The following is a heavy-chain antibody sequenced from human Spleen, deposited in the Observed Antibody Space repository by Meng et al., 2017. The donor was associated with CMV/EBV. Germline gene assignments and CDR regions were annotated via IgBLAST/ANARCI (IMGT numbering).Heavy chain of an antibody. CDR3: ARVRRDGGYPIDY. CDR1: GYSISSAYY. D-gene: IGHD3-22*01. J-gene: IGHJ4*02. CDR2: INHSGST. Sequence: GSLRLSCTVSGYSISSAYYWSWIRQPPGKGLEWIGEINHSGSTNYNPSLKSRVTISVDTSKNQFSLKLSSVTAADTAVYYCARVRRDGGYPIDYWGQGTLVTVSS. V-gene: IGHV4-38-2*02.